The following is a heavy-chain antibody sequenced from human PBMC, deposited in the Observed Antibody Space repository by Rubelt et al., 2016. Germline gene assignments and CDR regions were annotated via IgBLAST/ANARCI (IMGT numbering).Heavy chain of an antibody. Sequence: EMQLLESGGGLVQPGGSLRLSCGASGFTLSSNVMRWVRQAPGKGLEWVSGFCGSSDTTYYLDSVKGRFTISRDNSKNTRFLQMSSLRDEDTAVYHCAREAAGTYFYGYFALWGRGTRVIVSS. D-gene: IGHD3-10*01. J-gene: IGHJ2*01. CDR3: AREAAGTYFYGYFAL. V-gene: IGHV3-23*01. CDR1: GFTLSSNV. CDR2: FCGSSDTT.